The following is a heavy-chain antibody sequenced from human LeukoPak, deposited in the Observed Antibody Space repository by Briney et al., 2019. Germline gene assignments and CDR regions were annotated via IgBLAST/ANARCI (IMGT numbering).Heavy chain of an antibody. CDR1: GFTFSSYS. CDR2: ISSSSSYI. V-gene: IGHV3-21*01. CDR3: ARGYSSSSLSLGY. D-gene: IGHD6-6*01. Sequence: GGSLRPSCAASGFTFSSYSMNWVRQAPGKGLEWVSSISSSSSYIYYADSVKGRFTISRDNAKNSLYLQMNSLRAEDTAVYYCARGYSSSSLSLGYWGQGTLVTVSS. J-gene: IGHJ4*02.